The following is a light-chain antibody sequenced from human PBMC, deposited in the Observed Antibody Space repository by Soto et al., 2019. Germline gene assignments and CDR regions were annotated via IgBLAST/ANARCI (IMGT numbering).Light chain of an antibody. V-gene: IGLV2-14*01. Sequence: QSVLTQPASVSGSPGQSITISCTGTSSDVGGYNYVSWYQQHPGKAPKLMIYDVSNRPSGVSNRFSGSESGNTASLTISGLQAEDDADYYCSSYISSSTRPYVFGTGTKLTVL. CDR1: SSDVGGYNY. CDR2: DVS. J-gene: IGLJ1*01. CDR3: SSYISSSTRPYV.